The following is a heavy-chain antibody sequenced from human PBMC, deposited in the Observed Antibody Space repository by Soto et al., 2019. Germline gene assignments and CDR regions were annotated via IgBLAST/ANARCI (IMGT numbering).Heavy chain of an antibody. CDR1: GFTFGDYA. V-gene: IGHV3-49*03. J-gene: IGHJ4*02. Sequence: GGSLRLSCTASGFTFGDYAMSWFRQAPGKGLEWVGFIRSKAYGGTTEYAASVKGRFTISRDDSKSIAYLQMNSLKTEDTAVYYCTRFIVVPAKAKYYFDYWGQGTLVTVSS. CDR2: IRSKAYGGTT. CDR3: TRFIVVPAKAKYYFDY. D-gene: IGHD2-2*01.